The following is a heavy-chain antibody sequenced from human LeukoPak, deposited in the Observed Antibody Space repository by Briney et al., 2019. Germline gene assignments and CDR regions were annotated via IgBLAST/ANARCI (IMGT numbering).Heavy chain of an antibody. D-gene: IGHD4-17*01. J-gene: IGHJ3*02. Sequence: ASVKVSCKASGYTFTGYYMDWVRQAPGQGLEWMGWINPNSGGTNYAQKFQGRVTMTRDTSISTAYMELSRLRSDDTAVYYCARATVTRSAFDIWGQGTMVTVSS. V-gene: IGHV1-2*02. CDR2: INPNSGGT. CDR1: GYTFTGYY. CDR3: ARATVTRSAFDI.